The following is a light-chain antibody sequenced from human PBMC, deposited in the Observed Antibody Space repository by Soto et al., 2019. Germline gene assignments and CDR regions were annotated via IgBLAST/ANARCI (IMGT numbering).Light chain of an antibody. Sequence: QSVLTQPASVSGSPGQAITISCSGTSRDVGAFNYVSWYQQPPGKAPKLIIYDVSNRPSGVSNRFSGSKSGNTASLTISGLRAEDEADYYCNSYTSNNTYVFGTGTKVTVL. CDR2: DVS. V-gene: IGLV2-14*03. J-gene: IGLJ1*01. CDR1: SRDVGAFNY. CDR3: NSYTSNNTYV.